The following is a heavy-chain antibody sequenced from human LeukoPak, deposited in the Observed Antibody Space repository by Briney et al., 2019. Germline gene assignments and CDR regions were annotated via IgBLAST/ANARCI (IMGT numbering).Heavy chain of an antibody. CDR3: ARGGGLDV. Sequence: GGSLKLSCAASGFTFSGSTMHWVRQASGKGLEWVGRIRSKANNYATAYATSVKGRFTLSRDDSKNTAYLQMNSLKTEDTAVYFCARGGGLDVWGQGATVTVSS. D-gene: IGHD3-16*01. CDR2: IRSKANNYAT. CDR1: GFTFSGST. V-gene: IGHV3-73*01. J-gene: IGHJ6*02.